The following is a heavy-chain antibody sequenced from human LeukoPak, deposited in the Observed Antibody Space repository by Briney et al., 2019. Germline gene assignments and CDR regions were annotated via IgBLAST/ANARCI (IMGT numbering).Heavy chain of an antibody. J-gene: IGHJ6*03. D-gene: IGHD3-22*01. CDR3: ARDLSSYYYDSSENYYMDV. CDR2: ISAYNGNT. V-gene: IGHV1-18*01. Sequence: GASVKVSCKASGYTFTSYGISWVRQAPGQGLEWMGWISAYNGNTNYAQKLQGRVTMTTDTSTSTAYMELRSLRSDDTAVYYCARDLSSYYYDSSENYYMDVWGKGTTVAVSS. CDR1: GYTFTSYG.